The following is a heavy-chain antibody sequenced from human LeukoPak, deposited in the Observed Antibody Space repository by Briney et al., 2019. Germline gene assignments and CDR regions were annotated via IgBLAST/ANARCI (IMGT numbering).Heavy chain of an antibody. D-gene: IGHD3-10*01. CDR3: ARVTYGSGTYGAFDY. CDR2: ITGSGGGT. Sequence: GGSLRLSCAASGFSFSNYGMGWVRQAPGKGLEWVSAITGSGGGTYFADSVKGRFTISRDNSKNTLYLQMNSLRAEDTAVYYCARVTYGSGTYGAFDYWGQGTLVTVSS. CDR1: GFSFSNYG. J-gene: IGHJ4*02. V-gene: IGHV3-23*01.